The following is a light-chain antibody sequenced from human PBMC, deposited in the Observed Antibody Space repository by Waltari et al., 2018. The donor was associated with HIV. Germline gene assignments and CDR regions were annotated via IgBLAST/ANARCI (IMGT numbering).Light chain of an antibody. CDR2: RDD. CDR3: AVWDNSLNGRV. V-gene: IGLV1-47*01. CDR1: TSHIGSRS. Sequence: QSVLNQPPSASGAPGQRVTIACSGITSHIGSRSVYWYQQFPGTTPKLLIYRDDQRPSGVPDRFSGSKSGTSASLAVSGVRSEDEADYYCAVWDNSLNGRVFGGGTKLTVL. J-gene: IGLJ3*02.